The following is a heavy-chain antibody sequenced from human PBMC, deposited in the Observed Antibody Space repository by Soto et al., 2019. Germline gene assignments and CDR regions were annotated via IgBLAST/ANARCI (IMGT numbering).Heavy chain of an antibody. D-gene: IGHD2-2*02. J-gene: IGHJ6*02. CDR3: ARGGLVPAAIPRDYYGMDV. CDR2: IYYSGST. CDR1: GGSVSSGSYY. Sequence: ASETLSLTCTVSGGSVSSGSYYWSWIRQPPGKGLEWIGYIYYSGSTNYNPSLKSRVTISVDTSKNQFSLKLSSVTAADTAVYYCARGGLVPAAIPRDYYGMDVWGQGTTVTVSS. V-gene: IGHV4-61*01.